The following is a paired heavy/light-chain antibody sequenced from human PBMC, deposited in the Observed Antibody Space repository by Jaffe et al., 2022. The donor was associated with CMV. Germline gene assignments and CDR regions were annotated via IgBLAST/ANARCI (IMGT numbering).Heavy chain of an antibody. CDR1: GFTFDSYA. CDR3: AKSAAGSFRSDY. V-gene: IGHV3-23*04. Sequence: EVQLVESGGGLVQPGGSLRLSCATFGFTFDSYAMTWVRQTPGKGLEWISGITGSGDNTYYADSVKGRFTISRDNSKNTLYLQMNSPRAEDTAVYFCAKSAAGSFRSDYWGQGTLVTVSS. D-gene: IGHD6-19*01. J-gene: IGHJ4*02. CDR2: ITGSGDNT.
Light chain of an antibody. V-gene: IGKV3-15*01. CDR2: GAS. Sequence: EIVMTQSPATLSVSPGERATLSCRASQSVNYKLVWYQQKPGQAPRLLIYGASTRATGIPARFSGSGSGTDFTLTISSLQSEDFAVYYCQHYDNWPPYTFGQGTKLEIK. CDR3: QHYDNWPPYT. J-gene: IGKJ2*01. CDR1: QSVNYK.